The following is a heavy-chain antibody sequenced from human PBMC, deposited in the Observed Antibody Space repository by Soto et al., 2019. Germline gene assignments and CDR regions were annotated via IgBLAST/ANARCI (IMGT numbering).Heavy chain of an antibody. Sequence: QVEMEESGPGLLKPSETLSLTCTVSGGSVSSQYWSWIRQPAGKGLEWIGSIYNGGIPLVHPSIASRVALSLDTSKNQFSLTLSSVTAADTATYYCASQDYDKSVYYFDYWGRGTLVTVSS. V-gene: IGHV4-4*07. CDR2: IYNGGIP. CDR3: ASQDYDKSVYYFDY. J-gene: IGHJ4*02. CDR1: GGSVSSQY. D-gene: IGHD3-22*01.